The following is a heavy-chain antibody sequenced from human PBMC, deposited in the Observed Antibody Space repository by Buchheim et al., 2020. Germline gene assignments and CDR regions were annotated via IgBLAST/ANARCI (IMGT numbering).Heavy chain of an antibody. CDR2: ISYDGSNK. CDR1: GFTFSSYG. J-gene: IGHJ3*02. V-gene: IGHV3-30*18. D-gene: IGHD3-3*01. CDR3: AKVMIDFWSGYSDAFDI. Sequence: QVQLVESGGGVVQPGRSLRLSCAASGFTFSSYGMHWVRQAPGKGLEWVAVISYDGSNKYYADSVKGRFTISRDNSKNTLYLQMNSLRADDTAVYYCAKVMIDFWSGYSDAFDIWGQGT.